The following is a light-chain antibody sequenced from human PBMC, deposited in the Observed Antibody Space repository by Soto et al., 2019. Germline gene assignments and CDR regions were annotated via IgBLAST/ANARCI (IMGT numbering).Light chain of an antibody. V-gene: IGKV3-15*01. J-gene: IGKJ5*01. CDR1: QGISTL. Sequence: EIVLTQSPATLSVSPGERATLFCRASQGISTLLAWYQQKPGQAPRLLIYAASTRAAGIPARFSGSGSGTDFTLTITSLQSEDFATYYCQQARSFPVTFGQGTRLEIK. CDR2: AAS. CDR3: QQARSFPVT.